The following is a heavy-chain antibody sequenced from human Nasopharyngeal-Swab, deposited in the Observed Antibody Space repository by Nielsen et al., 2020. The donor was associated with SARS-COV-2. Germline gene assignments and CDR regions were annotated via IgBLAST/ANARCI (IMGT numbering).Heavy chain of an antibody. Sequence: SETLSLTCTVSGRSINGYYWSWIRQPPGKGLEWLGNIYYTGSTKSNPPLKSRVTISMDTSKYQFSLKLSSVTAADTAVYYCARDRPNYGMDVWGRGTTVTVS. CDR2: IYYTGST. V-gene: IGHV4-59*01. CDR3: ARDRPNYGMDV. J-gene: IGHJ6*02. CDR1: GRSINGYY.